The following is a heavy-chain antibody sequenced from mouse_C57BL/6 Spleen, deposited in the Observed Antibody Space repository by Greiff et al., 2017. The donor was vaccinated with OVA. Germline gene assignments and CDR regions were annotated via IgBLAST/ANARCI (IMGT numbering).Heavy chain of an antibody. CDR2: IYPGSGST. J-gene: IGHJ1*03. V-gene: IGHV1-55*01. CDR3: ARDYYGSFWYFDV. D-gene: IGHD1-1*01. CDR1: GYTFTSYW. Sequence: QVHVKQPGAELVKPGASVKMSCKASGYTFTSYWITWVKQRPGQGLEWIGDIYPGSGSTNYNEKFKSKATLTVDTSSSTAYMQLSSLTSEDSAVYYCARDYYGSFWYFDVWGTGTTVTVSS.